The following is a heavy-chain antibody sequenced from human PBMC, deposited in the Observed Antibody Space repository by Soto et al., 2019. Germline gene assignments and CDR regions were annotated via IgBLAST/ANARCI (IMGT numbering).Heavy chain of an antibody. CDR2: ISYDGTNK. CDR1: GFIFSTYA. J-gene: IGHJ6*02. D-gene: IGHD5-12*01. V-gene: IGHV3-30-3*01. CDR3: ARDSVGRDGYNYYYYGMNV. Sequence: QVQLVESGGGVVQPGRSLRLSCAASGFIFSTYAMHWVRQAPGKGLEWVAVISYDGTNKYYADSVKGRFTISRDNSKNSLFLQMNGLRIEDTAVYYCARDSVGRDGYNYYYYGMNVSGQGTTVTVSS.